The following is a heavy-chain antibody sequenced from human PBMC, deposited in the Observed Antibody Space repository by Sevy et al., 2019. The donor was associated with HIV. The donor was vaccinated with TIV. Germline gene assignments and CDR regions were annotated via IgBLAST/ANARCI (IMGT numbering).Heavy chain of an antibody. V-gene: IGHV3-53*01. J-gene: IGHJ4*02. CDR1: GFTVSSNY. CDR3: VREGSGWYSY. D-gene: IGHD6-19*01. CDR2: IYSGGTT. Sequence: GGSLRLSCAASGFTVSSNYMNWVRQAPGKGLEWVSLIYSGGTTYYADSVKGRFTVSRDSSKNTLYLQMNSLRAEDTAVYYCVREGSGWYSYWGQGTLVTVSS.